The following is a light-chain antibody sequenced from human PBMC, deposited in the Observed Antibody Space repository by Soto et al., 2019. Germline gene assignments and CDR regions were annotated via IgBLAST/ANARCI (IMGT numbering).Light chain of an antibody. J-gene: IGKJ2*01. CDR3: QQYGSSPMYT. CDR2: GAS. CDR1: QSVRTTF. Sequence: EIVLTQSPGTLSLSPGERAALSCRASQSVRTTFLAWYQQKPGQAPRLLIHGASNRASGIPDRFSGSGSGTDFTLTISRLEPEDFAMYYCQQYGSSPMYTFGQGTKLEIK. V-gene: IGKV3-20*01.